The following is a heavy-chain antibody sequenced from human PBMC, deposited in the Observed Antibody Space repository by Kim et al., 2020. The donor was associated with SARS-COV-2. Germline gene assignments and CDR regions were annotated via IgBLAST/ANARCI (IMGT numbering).Heavy chain of an antibody. Sequence: GGSLRLSCAASGFTFDDYAMHWVRQAPGKGLEWVSGISWNSGSIGYADSVKGRFTISRDNAKNSLYLQMNSLRAEDTALYYCAKDGSSGWIQYNWFDPWGQGTLVTVSS. CDR3: AKDGSSGWIQYNWFDP. CDR1: GFTFDDYA. J-gene: IGHJ5*02. CDR2: ISWNSGSI. V-gene: IGHV3-9*01. D-gene: IGHD6-19*01.